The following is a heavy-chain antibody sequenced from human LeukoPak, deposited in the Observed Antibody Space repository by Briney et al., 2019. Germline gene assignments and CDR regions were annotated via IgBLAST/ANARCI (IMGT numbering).Heavy chain of an antibody. Sequence: PSETLSLTCAVYGGSFSGYYWSWIRQPPGKGLEWIGEINHSGSTNYNPSLKSRVTISVDTSKNQFSLKLSSVTAADTAVYYCARGRRRIQLWSTGCYFDYWGQGTLVTVSS. J-gene: IGHJ4*02. CDR2: INHSGST. V-gene: IGHV4-34*01. D-gene: IGHD5-18*01. CDR3: ARGRRRIQLWSTGCYFDY. CDR1: GGSFSGYY.